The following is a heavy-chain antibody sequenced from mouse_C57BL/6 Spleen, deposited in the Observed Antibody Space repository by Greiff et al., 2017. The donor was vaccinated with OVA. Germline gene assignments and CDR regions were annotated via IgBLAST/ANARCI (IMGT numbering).Heavy chain of an antibody. CDR2: IDPSDSYT. CDR3: ASYDYDWYFDV. D-gene: IGHD2-4*01. Sequence: VQLQQPGAELVKPGASVKLSCKASGYTFTSYWMQWVKQRPGQGLEWIGEIDPSDSYTNYNQKFKGKATLTVDTSSSTAYMQLSSLTSEDSAVYYCASYDYDWYFDVWGTGTTVTVSS. V-gene: IGHV1-50*01. CDR1: GYTFTSYW. J-gene: IGHJ1*03.